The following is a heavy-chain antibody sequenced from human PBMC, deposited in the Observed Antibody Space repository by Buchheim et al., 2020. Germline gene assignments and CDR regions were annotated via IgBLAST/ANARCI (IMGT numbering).Heavy chain of an antibody. V-gene: IGHV1-69*09. CDR3: ARDVYYYDSSGYP. D-gene: IGHD3-22*01. J-gene: IGHJ5*02. Sequence: QVQLVQSGAEVKKPGASVKVSCKASGYTFTGYYMHWVRQAPGQGLEWMGRIIPILGIANYAQKFQGRVTITADKSTSTAYMELSSLRSEDTAVYYCARDVYYYDSSGYPWGQGTL. CDR1: GYTFTGYY. CDR2: IIPILGIA.